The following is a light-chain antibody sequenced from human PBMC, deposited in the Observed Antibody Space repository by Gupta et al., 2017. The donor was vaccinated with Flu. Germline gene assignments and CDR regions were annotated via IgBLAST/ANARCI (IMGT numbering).Light chain of an antibody. CDR2: GAP. CDR3: QQYNNWPRT. CDR1: QSISSN. V-gene: IGKV3-15*01. Sequence: PATLSVSPGERATLSCRASQSISSNLAWYQQTPGQAPRLLISGAPTRASGIPARFSGSGSGTDFTLTISSLQSEDFAVYYCQQYNNWPRTFGQGTKVEIK. J-gene: IGKJ1*01.